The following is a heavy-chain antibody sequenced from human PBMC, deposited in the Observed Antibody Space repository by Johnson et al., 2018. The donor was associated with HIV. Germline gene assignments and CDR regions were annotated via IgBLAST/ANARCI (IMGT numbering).Heavy chain of an antibody. D-gene: IGHD1-26*01. V-gene: IGHV3-30-3*01. CDR1: GFTFSSYA. CDR2: ISYDGNKK. Sequence: QVQLVESGGGVVQPGRYLRLSCAASGFTFSSYAMHWVRQAPGKGLEWVAVISYDGNKKYYAESVKGRFTILRDNSKNTLYLQMNSLSAEDTALYYCARASAATKGNAFDIWGQGTMVTVSS. J-gene: IGHJ3*02. CDR3: ARASAATKGNAFDI.